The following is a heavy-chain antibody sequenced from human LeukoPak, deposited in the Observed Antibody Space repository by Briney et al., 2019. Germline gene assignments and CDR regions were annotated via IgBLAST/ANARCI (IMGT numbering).Heavy chain of an antibody. CDR1: GYTFTGYY. CDR3: ARVGRAIVGVPAARTFDG. Sequence: ASVKVSCKASGYTFTGYYMHWVRQAPGQGLEWMGWINPNSGGTNYAQKFQGRVTMTRDTSISTAYMELSRLRSDDTAVYYCARVGRAIVGVPAARTFDGWGHGTPVS. D-gene: IGHD2-2*01. V-gene: IGHV1-2*02. J-gene: IGHJ5*01. CDR2: INPNSGGT.